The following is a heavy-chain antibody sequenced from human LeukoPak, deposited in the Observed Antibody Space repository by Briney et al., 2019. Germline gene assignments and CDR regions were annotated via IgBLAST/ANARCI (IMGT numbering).Heavy chain of an antibody. D-gene: IGHD3-16*02. J-gene: IGHJ6*03. CDR3: ARVLTFGGVIADYYMDV. CDR2: IYYSGST. Sequence: SETLSLTCTVSGGSISSYYWSWIRQPPGKGLEWIGYIYYSGSTNYNPSLKSRVTISVDTSKNQFSLKLISVTAADTAVYYCARVLTFGGVIADYYMDVWGKGTTVTVSS. CDR1: GGSISSYY. V-gene: IGHV4-59*01.